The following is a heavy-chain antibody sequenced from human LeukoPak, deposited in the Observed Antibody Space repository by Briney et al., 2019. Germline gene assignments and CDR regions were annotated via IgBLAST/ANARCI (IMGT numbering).Heavy chain of an antibody. CDR1: GFTFSNYA. D-gene: IGHD3-10*01. V-gene: IGHV3-23*01. J-gene: IGHJ4*02. Sequence: GGSLRLSCAASGFTFSNYAMSWVRQAPGKGPEWVSAISNSGDNTYYAESVKGRFTISRDNSKSTPYLQMNSLEAEDTAVYYCAKSRGSGTYYKGNDYWGQGTLVTVSS. CDR3: AKSRGSGTYYKGNDY. CDR2: ISNSGDNT.